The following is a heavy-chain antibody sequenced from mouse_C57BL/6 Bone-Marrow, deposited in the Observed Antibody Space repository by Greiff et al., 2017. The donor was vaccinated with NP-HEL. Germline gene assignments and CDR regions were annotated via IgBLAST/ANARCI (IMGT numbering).Heavy chain of an antibody. V-gene: IGHV1-72*01. CDR3: ARREGSTMVTTGEYYFDY. D-gene: IGHD2-2*01. Sequence: QVQLQQPGAELVKPGASVKLSCKASGYTFTSYWMHWVKQRPGRGLEWIGRIDPNSGGTKYNEKFKSKATLTVDKPSSTAYMQLSSLTSEDSAVYYCARREGSTMVTTGEYYFDYWGQGTTLTVSS. CDR1: GYTFTSYW. CDR2: IDPNSGGT. J-gene: IGHJ2*01.